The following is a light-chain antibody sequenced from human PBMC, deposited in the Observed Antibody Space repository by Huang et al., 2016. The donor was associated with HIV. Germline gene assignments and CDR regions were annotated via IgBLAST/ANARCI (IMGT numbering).Light chain of an antibody. CDR2: DTF. J-gene: IGKJ2*01. CDR3: QQRANWYT. Sequence: EIVLTQSPATLSLSPGERATLSCRASQDVGIYFAWFQQQPGQAPRLLIYDTFKRATGIPDRFSGSGSGTDFTLTITSLEPEDFAVYYCQQRANWYTFGQGTQLEIK. V-gene: IGKV3-11*01. CDR1: QDVGIY.